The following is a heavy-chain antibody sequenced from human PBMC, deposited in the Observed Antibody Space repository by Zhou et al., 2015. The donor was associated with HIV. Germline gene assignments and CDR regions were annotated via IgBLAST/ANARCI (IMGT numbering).Heavy chain of an antibody. Sequence: QVQLVQSGAEVKKPGSSVKVSCKASGGTFSSYAISWVRQAPGQGLEWMGGIIPIFGTANYAQKFQGRVTITADESTSTAYMELSSLRSEDTAVYYCARDLRPPYDYVWGSYRPDAFDIWGQGDKWSP. J-gene: IGHJ3*02. CDR1: GGTFSSYA. D-gene: IGHD3-16*02. CDR3: ARDLRPPYDYVWGSYRPDAFDI. V-gene: IGHV1-69*01. CDR2: IIPIFGTA.